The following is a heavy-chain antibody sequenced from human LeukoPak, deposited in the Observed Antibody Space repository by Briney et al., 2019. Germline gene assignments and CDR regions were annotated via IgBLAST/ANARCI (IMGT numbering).Heavy chain of an antibody. D-gene: IGHD6-13*01. V-gene: IGHV4-59*01. CDR2: IYYSGST. J-gene: IGHJ4*02. CDR1: GGSFSGYY. CDR3: ASAVAAAGDFDY. Sequence: PSETLSLTCAVYGGSFSGYYWSWIRQPPGKGLEWIGNIYYSGSTNYNPSLKSRVTISVDTSKNQFSLKLSSVTAADTAVYYCASAVAAAGDFDYWGQGTLVTVSS.